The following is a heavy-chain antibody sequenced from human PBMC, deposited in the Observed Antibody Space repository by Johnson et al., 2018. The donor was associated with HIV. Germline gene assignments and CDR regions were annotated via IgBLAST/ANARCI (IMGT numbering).Heavy chain of an antibody. CDR1: GFTFSSYG. V-gene: IGHV3-33*01. CDR3: ARGAIKYSSSWLGAFDI. CDR2: IWYDGSNK. D-gene: IGHD6-6*01. J-gene: IGHJ3*02. Sequence: QEQLVESGGGVVQPGRSLRLSCAASGFTFSSYGMHWVRQAPGKGLEWVAVIWYDGSNKYYADSVKGRFTISRDNSKNTLYLQMNSMRAEDTAVYYCARGAIKYSSSWLGAFDIWGQGTMVTVSS.